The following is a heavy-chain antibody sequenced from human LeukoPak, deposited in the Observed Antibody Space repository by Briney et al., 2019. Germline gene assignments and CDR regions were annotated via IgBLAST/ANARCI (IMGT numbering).Heavy chain of an antibody. CDR2: ISGSGGGT. J-gene: IGHJ3*02. Sequence: GGSLRLSCAASGFTFSSYAMSWVRQAPGKGLEWVSGISGSGGGTYYADSVKGRFAISRDNSKNTLSLQMNSLRAEDTAVYYCAKDLSSSWYGPGAFDIWGQGTMVTVSS. D-gene: IGHD6-13*01. CDR1: GFTFSSYA. V-gene: IGHV3-23*01. CDR3: AKDLSSSWYGPGAFDI.